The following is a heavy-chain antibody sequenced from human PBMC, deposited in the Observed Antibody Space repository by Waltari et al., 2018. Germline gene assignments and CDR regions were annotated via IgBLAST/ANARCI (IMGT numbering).Heavy chain of an antibody. Sequence: QVQLQQWGAGLLKPSETLSLTCAVYGGSFSGYYWSRIRQPPGKGLEWIGEINHSGSTNYNPSLKSRVTISVDTSKNQFSLKLSSVTAADTAVYYCARGKDCSSTSCYSGWFDPWGQGTLVTVSS. D-gene: IGHD2-2*02. CDR1: GGSFSGYY. CDR2: INHSGST. CDR3: ARGKDCSSTSCYSGWFDP. V-gene: IGHV4-34*01. J-gene: IGHJ5*02.